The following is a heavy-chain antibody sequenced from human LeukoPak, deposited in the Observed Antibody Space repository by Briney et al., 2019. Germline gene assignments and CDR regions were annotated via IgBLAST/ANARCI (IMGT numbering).Heavy chain of an antibody. D-gene: IGHD2-2*01. CDR2: ISGSGGST. Sequence: GGSLRLSCAASGFTFSSYAMSWVRLAPGKGLEWVSTISGSGGSTYYADSVKGRFTISRDNSKNTLYLQMNSLRAEDTAVYYCAKLDTPAAIAPYYFDYWGRGTLVTVSS. J-gene: IGHJ4*02. CDR1: GFTFSSYA. V-gene: IGHV3-23*01. CDR3: AKLDTPAAIAPYYFDY.